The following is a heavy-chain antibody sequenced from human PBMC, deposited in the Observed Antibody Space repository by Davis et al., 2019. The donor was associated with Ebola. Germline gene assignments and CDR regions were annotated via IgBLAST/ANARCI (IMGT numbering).Heavy chain of an antibody. Sequence: ASVKVSCKASGYTFTGYYMHWVRQAPGQGLEWMGWMNPNSGNTGYAQKFQGRVTMTRNTSISTAYMELSRLRSDDTAVYYCARDKGAGIGYWGQGTLVTVSS. V-gene: IGHV1-8*02. CDR2: MNPNSGNT. CDR1: GYTFTGYY. CDR3: ARDKGAGIGY. D-gene: IGHD6-19*01. J-gene: IGHJ4*02.